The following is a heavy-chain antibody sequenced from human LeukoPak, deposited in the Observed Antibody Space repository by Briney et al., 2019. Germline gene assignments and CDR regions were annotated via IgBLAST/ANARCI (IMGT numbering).Heavy chain of an antibody. CDR1: GFTFGAYV. V-gene: IGHV3-30-3*01. CDR3: AKAENWRGYFDWLLFFDY. Sequence: GGSLRLPCAASGFTFGAYVMHWVRQAPGKGLEWLALISHDENIKSYADSVKGRFTISRDNSKNTLYLQMNSLRAEDTAVYYCAKAENWRGYFDWLLFFDYWGQGTLVTVSS. CDR2: ISHDENIK. J-gene: IGHJ4*02. D-gene: IGHD3-9*01.